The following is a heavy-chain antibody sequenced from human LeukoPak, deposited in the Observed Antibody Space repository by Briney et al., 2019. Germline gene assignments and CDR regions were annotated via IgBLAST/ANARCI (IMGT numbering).Heavy chain of an antibody. CDR2: INHSGST. CDR1: GGSFSGYY. V-gene: IGHV4-34*01. CDR3: ARYSSGWYEDY. Sequence: SETLSLTCAVYGGSFSGYYWSWIRQPPGKGLEWIGEINHSGSTNYNPSLKSRVTISVDTSKNQFSLKLSSVTAADTAVYYCARYSSGWYEDYWGQGTLVTVSS. D-gene: IGHD6-19*01. J-gene: IGHJ4*02.